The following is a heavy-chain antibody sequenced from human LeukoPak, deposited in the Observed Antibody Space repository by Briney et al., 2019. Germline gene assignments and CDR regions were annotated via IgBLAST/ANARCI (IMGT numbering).Heavy chain of an antibody. CDR3: ARGPVRDYSGSGSSWFDP. CDR2: IIPIFGTA. D-gene: IGHD3-10*01. J-gene: IGHJ5*02. CDR1: GGTFSSYA. V-gene: IGHV1-69*05. Sequence: SVKVSCKASGGTFSSYAISWVRQAPGQGLEWMGGIIPIFGTANYAQKFQGRVTITTDESTSTAYMELSSLRSEDTAVYYCARGPVRDYSGSGSSWFDPWGQGTLVSVSA.